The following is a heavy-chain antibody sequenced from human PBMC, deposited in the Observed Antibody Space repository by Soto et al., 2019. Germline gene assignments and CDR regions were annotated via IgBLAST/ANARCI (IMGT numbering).Heavy chain of an antibody. CDR1: GFAFISYA. CDR2: ISGSGGST. J-gene: IGHJ4*02. V-gene: IGHV3-23*01. Sequence: PGGSLRLSCAASGFAFISYAMIFFRHAPVKGLEWVSAISGSGGSTYYADSVKGRFTISRDNSKNTLYLQMNSLRAEDTAVYYCAKGSGSSWPRFDYWGQGTLVTVSS. CDR3: AKGSGSSWPRFDY. D-gene: IGHD6-13*01.